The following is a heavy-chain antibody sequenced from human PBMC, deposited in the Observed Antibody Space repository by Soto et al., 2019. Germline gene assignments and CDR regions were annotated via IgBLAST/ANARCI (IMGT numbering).Heavy chain of an antibody. Sequence: KAXGSLILSCAASGFTFTRYSMNWVRQAPGKGLEWVSSIISTTNYIYYADSMKGRFTVSRDNAKNSVYLEMNSLSAEDTALYYCARESEDLTSNFDYWGQGTLVTVSS. CDR3: ARESEDLTSNFDY. CDR1: GFTFTRYS. V-gene: IGHV3-21*01. J-gene: IGHJ4*02. CDR2: IISTTNYI.